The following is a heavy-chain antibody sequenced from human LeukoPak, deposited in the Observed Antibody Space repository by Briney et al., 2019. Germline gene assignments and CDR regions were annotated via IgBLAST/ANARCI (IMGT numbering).Heavy chain of an antibody. D-gene: IGHD6-19*01. J-gene: IGHJ6*03. Sequence: PGGSLRLSCAASGFTFSSYWMHWVRQAPGKGLVWVSRINTDGSSTSYADSVKGRFTISRDNAKNSLYLQMNSLRAEDTAVYYCARGVRIVAGKFRRDYYMDVWGKGTTVTVFS. CDR1: GFTFSSYW. CDR3: ARGVRIVAGKFRRDYYMDV. V-gene: IGHV3-74*01. CDR2: INTDGSST.